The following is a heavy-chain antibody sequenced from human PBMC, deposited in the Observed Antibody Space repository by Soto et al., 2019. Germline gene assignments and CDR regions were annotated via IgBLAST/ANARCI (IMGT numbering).Heavy chain of an antibody. D-gene: IGHD6-19*01. V-gene: IGHV3-30-3*01. CDR3: AREESSGWPQKPGRFDY. J-gene: IGHJ4*02. CDR1: GFTFSSYA. CDR2: ISYDGSNK. Sequence: QVQLVESGGGVVQPGRSLRLSCAASGFTFSSYAMHWVRQSPGKGLEWVAVISYDGSNKYYADSVKGRFTISRDNSKNTLYLQMNSLRAEDRAVYYCAREESSGWPQKPGRFDYWGQGTLVTVSS.